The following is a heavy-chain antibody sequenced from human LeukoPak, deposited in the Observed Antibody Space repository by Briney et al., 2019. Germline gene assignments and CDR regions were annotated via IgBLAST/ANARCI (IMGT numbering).Heavy chain of an antibody. CDR3: AAAMDSSGYYYFDY. CDR2: IKQDGSGK. CDR1: VFTFSIYW. Sequence: QAGGSLRVSCADSVFTFSIYWMSWVRQAPGKGLEWVANIKQDGSGKYYVDSVKGRFTISRDNAKNSLYLQMNSLRAEDTAVYSCAAAMDSSGYYYFDYWGQGTLVTVSS. D-gene: IGHD3-22*01. V-gene: IGHV3-7*01. J-gene: IGHJ4*02.